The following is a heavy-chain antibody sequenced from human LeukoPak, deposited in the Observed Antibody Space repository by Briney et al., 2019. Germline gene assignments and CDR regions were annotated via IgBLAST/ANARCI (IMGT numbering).Heavy chain of an antibody. CDR2: INHSGST. Sequence: SETLSLTCAVYGGSFSGYYWSWIRQPPGKGLEWIGEINHSGSTNYNPSLKSRVTISEDTSKNQFSLKLSSVTAADTAVYYCASRWDSSGYYYDYWGQGTLVTVSS. CDR1: GGSFSGYY. CDR3: ASRWDSSGYYYDY. D-gene: IGHD3-22*01. V-gene: IGHV4-34*01. J-gene: IGHJ4*02.